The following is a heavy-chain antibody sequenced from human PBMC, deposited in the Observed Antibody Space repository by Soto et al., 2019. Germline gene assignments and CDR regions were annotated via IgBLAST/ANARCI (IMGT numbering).Heavy chain of an antibody. D-gene: IGHD4-17*01. CDR1: EFTVSSNY. J-gene: IGHJ4*02. V-gene: IGHV3-20*04. CDR3: ARAPGFYGDFFDY. CDR2: INRDGGST. Sequence: PGGSLRLSCVVSEFTVSSNYMSWVRQAPGKGLEWVSGINRDGGSTSYADSVKGRFTISRDNAKNSLYLQMNSLRVEDTALYYCARAPGFYGDFFDYWGQGT.